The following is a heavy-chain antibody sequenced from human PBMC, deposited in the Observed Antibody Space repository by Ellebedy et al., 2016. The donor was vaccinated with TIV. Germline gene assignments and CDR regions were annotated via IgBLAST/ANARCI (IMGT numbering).Heavy chain of an antibody. J-gene: IGHJ3*01. CDR3: ARDLIAAPVKGAVDL. CDR1: GGSTSTYY. CDR2: VYYSGSP. Sequence: MPGGSLTLSCTVSGGSTSTYYWTWIRQTPGKGLEWIGNVYYSGSPNYNPSLKSRVTISVDTSKKQFSLRLTSVTAADTAVYYCARDLIAAPVKGAVDLWGQGTEVTVSS. V-gene: IGHV4-59*01. D-gene: IGHD6-6*01.